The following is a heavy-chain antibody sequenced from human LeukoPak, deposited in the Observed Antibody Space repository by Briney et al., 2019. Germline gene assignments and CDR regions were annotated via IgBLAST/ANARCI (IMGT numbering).Heavy chain of an antibody. CDR3: ARELGSSSLFAFDI. CDR1: GYTFTGYY. CDR2: INPNSGGT. V-gene: IGHV1-2*02. D-gene: IGHD6-6*01. Sequence: ASVKVSCKASGYTFTGYYMHWVRQAPGQGLEWMGWINPNSGGTNYAQKFQGRVTMTRDTSISTAYMELSRLRSDDTAVYYCARELGSSSLFAFDIWGQGTMVTVSS. J-gene: IGHJ3*02.